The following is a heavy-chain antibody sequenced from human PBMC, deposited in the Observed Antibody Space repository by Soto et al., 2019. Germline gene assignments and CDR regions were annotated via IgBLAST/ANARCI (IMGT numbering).Heavy chain of an antibody. J-gene: IGHJ6*02. CDR1: GGTFSSYA. Sequence: QVQLVQSGAEVKKPGSSVKVSCKASGGTFSSYAISWVRQAPGQGLEWTGGIIPIFGTANYAQKFQGRVMITADESTSTAYMELSSLRSEDTAVYYCASGKFIVVVTARYYGMDVWGQGTTVTVSS. CDR2: IIPIFGTA. D-gene: IGHD2-21*02. V-gene: IGHV1-69*01. CDR3: ASGKFIVVVTARYYGMDV.